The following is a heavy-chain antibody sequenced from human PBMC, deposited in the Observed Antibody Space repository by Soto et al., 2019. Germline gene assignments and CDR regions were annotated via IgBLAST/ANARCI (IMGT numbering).Heavy chain of an antibody. D-gene: IGHD3-10*02. J-gene: IGHJ5*02. CDR2: ISGHNGNT. Sequence: QVQLVQSGDEVKKTGASVKVSCRASGYTLTNYGISWVRQAPGQGLFWMGWISGHNGNTLYAQNVQGRVTLTIDTSTNTAYMXLXXXXXXXTAMYYCVXXXXXXPWGQ. V-gene: IGHV1-18*01. CDR3: VXXXXXXP. CDR1: GYTLTNYG.